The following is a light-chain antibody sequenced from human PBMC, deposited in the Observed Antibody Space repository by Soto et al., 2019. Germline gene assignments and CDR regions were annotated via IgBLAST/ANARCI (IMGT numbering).Light chain of an antibody. CDR3: QQYNKWPQT. CDR2: GAS. Sequence: EIVMTQSPATLSVSPGERATLSCRASQSVSSNLAWYQQKPGQAPRLLIYGASTRATGIPATFSGSGSGTEFTLTISSLQSEDFAVYYCQQYNKWPQTFGQGTKVDIK. J-gene: IGKJ1*01. CDR1: QSVSSN. V-gene: IGKV3-15*01.